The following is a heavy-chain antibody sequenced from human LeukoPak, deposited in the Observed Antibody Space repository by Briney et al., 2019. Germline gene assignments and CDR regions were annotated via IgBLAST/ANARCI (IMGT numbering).Heavy chain of an antibody. CDR3: VRDLGSSGWYDAFDT. J-gene: IGHJ3*02. CDR2: VKSDGSRT. D-gene: IGHD6-19*01. V-gene: IGHV3-74*03. Sequence: GGSLRLSCAASGFTFSTYWMHWVRQAPGKGLMWVSRVKSDGSRTMYADSVKGRFTISRDNAKNTLYLQMNTPRVEDTAMYFCVRDLGSSGWYDAFDTWGQGTMVTVSS. CDR1: GFTFSTYW.